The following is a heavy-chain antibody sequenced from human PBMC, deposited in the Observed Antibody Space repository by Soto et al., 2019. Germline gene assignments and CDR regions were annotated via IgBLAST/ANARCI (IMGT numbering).Heavy chain of an antibody. CDR2: IYPGDSDT. Sequence: GESLKISCKGSGYSFTSYWIGWVRQMPGKGLEWMGIIYPGDSDTRYSPSFQGQVTISADKSISTAYLQWSSLKASDTAMYYCARTSAGGKYYYGMDVWGQGATVTVSS. J-gene: IGHJ6*02. V-gene: IGHV5-51*01. CDR3: ARTSAGGKYYYGMDV. CDR1: GYSFTSYW. D-gene: IGHD6-13*01.